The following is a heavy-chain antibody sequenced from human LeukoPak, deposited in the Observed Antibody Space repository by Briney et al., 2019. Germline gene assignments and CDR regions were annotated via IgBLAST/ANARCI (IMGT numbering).Heavy chain of an antibody. J-gene: IGHJ3*02. CDR3: ARNEGVLRYFDWLLDAFDI. Sequence: SGGSLRLSCAASGFTFSSYSMNWVRQAPGKGLEWVSYISSSSSTIYYADSVKGRFTISRDNAKNSLYLQMSSLRAEDTAVYYCARNEGVLRYFDWLLDAFDIWGQGTMVTVSS. CDR1: GFTFSSYS. V-gene: IGHV3-48*01. D-gene: IGHD3-9*01. CDR2: ISSSSSTI.